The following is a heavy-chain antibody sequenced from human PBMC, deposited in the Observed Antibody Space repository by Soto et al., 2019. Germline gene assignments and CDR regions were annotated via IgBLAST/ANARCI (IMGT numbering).Heavy chain of an antibody. D-gene: IGHD3-9*01. CDR2: IIPIFGTA. Sequence: SVKVSCKASGGTFSSYAISWVRQAPGQGLEWMGGIIPIFGTANYAQKFQGRVTITADESTSTAYMELSSLRSEDTALYYCASGITIFLAPGYYYGMDVWGQGTTVTVSS. CDR1: GGTFSSYA. CDR3: ASGITIFLAPGYYYGMDV. J-gene: IGHJ6*02. V-gene: IGHV1-69*13.